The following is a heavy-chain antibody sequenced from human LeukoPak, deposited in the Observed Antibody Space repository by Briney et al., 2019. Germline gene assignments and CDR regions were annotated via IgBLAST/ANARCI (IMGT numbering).Heavy chain of an antibody. CDR2: IYYSGST. J-gene: IGHJ4*02. CDR1: GGSISSSSYH. D-gene: IGHD3-22*01. V-gene: IGHV4-39*02. Sequence: SETLSLTCTVSGGSISSSSYHWGWIRQPPGKGLEWIGSIYYSGSTYYNPSLKSRVTISVDTSKNQFSLKLSSVTAADTAVYYCARDYYDSSLTYFDYWGQGTLVTVSS. CDR3: ARDYYDSSLTYFDY.